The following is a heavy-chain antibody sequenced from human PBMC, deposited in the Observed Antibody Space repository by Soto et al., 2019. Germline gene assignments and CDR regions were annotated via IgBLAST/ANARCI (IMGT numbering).Heavy chain of an antibody. Sequence: ASVKVSCKASGYTFISFDINWVRQATGQGSEWMGWMNPNSGIVGYAQKFRDRVTLTRDNSISTAYMELSSLNYEDTAVYYCARDYCGNSGWFDPWGQGTLVTFSS. V-gene: IGHV1-8*01. CDR2: MNPNSGIV. CDR3: ARDYCGNSGWFDP. CDR1: GYTFISFD. D-gene: IGHD2-21*02. J-gene: IGHJ5*02.